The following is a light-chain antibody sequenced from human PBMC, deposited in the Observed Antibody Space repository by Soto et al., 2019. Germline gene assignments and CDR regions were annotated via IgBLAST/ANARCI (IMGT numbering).Light chain of an antibody. Sequence: EIVLTQSSGTLSLSPGERATLSCRASQSVSSGYLAWYQQKPGQAPRLLIYGASSRATGIPDRFSGSGSGTDFTLTISRLEPEDFAVYYCQQYGSSTTFGQGTKVDIK. CDR2: GAS. CDR1: QSVSSGY. V-gene: IGKV3-20*01. CDR3: QQYGSSTT. J-gene: IGKJ1*01.